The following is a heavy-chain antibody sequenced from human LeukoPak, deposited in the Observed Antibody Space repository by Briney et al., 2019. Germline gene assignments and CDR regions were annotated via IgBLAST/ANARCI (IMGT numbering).Heavy chain of an antibody. V-gene: IGHV3-30-3*01. Sequence: GGSLRLSCAASGFTFSSYAMHWVRQAPGKGLEWVAVISYDGSNKYYADSVKGRFTISRDNSKNTLYLQMNSLRAEDTAVYYCARVSVEMVDYWGQGTLVTVSS. D-gene: IGHD5-24*01. CDR1: GFTFSSYA. J-gene: IGHJ4*02. CDR2: ISYDGSNK. CDR3: ARVSVEMVDY.